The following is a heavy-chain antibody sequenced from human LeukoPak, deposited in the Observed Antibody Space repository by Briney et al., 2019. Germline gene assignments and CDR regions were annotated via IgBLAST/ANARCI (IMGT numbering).Heavy chain of an antibody. CDR3: ARVGYCSTTSCYWRAFDY. CDR1: GFTFSDYY. Sequence: GGSLRLSCAASGFTFSDYYMSWIRQAPGKGLEWVSYISSSGSTIYYADSVKGRFTISRDNAKNSLYLQMNSLRAEDTAVYYCARVGYCSTTSCYWRAFDYWGQGTLVTVSS. CDR2: ISSSGSTI. J-gene: IGHJ4*02. D-gene: IGHD2-2*01. V-gene: IGHV3-11*04.